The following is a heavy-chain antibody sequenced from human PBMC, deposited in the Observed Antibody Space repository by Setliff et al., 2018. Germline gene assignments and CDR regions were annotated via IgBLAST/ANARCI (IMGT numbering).Heavy chain of an antibody. Sequence: ASVKVSCKASGYTFTGYYMHWVRQAPGQGLEWMGWINAGNGNIRYSQSFQGRVTITRDTSASTAYMELSSLTSEDTAIYYCARGDVYSGSYYHFDYWGQGTLVTVSS. D-gene: IGHD1-26*01. J-gene: IGHJ4*02. V-gene: IGHV1-3*01. CDR2: INAGNGNI. CDR3: ARGDVYSGSYYHFDY. CDR1: GYTFTGYY.